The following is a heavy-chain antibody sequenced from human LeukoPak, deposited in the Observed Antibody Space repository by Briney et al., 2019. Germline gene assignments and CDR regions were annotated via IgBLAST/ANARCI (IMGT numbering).Heavy chain of an antibody. J-gene: IGHJ5*02. Sequence: PTVTLSLTCTVSGDPVSRDSYYWSWIRQPPGKELEWIVYVYETGSTNYNPSLNSRDTISVDTSKNEFSLKMTSVTAADTAVYYCARGFASGWYHRYDPWGQGTLVTVSS. D-gene: IGHD6-19*01. CDR3: ARGFASGWYHRYDP. CDR1: GDPVSRDSYY. V-gene: IGHV4-61*01. CDR2: VYETGST.